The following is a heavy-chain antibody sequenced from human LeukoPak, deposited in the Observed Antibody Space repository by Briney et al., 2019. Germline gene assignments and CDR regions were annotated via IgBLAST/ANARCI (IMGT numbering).Heavy chain of an antibody. CDR2: INENGRSR. J-gene: IGHJ4*02. D-gene: IGHD6-19*01. CDR3: AGGKSGCAGFDY. V-gene: IGHV3-74*01. CDR1: GFTFSSYW. Sequence: QPGGSLRLSCDVSGFTFSSYWMHWVRQAPGKGLVWVSAINENGRSRSYADSVKGRFTISRDNATNTLYLQVNSLRAEDTAVCTCAGGKSGCAGFDYWGQGTLVTVSS.